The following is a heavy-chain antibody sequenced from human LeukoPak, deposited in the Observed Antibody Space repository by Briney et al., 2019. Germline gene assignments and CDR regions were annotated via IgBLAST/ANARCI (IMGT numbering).Heavy chain of an antibody. V-gene: IGHV1-2*06. CDR1: GYTFTGYY. J-gene: IGHJ6*02. CDR3: ARGLAPGGIDV. CDR2: INPNSGGT. Sequence: ASVKVSCKASGYTFTGYYMHWVRQAPGQGLEWMGRINPNSGGTKYAQKFQGRVTMTRDTSINTAYMELSRLRSDDTAVYYCARGLAPGGIDVWGQGTTVTVSS. D-gene: IGHD6-19*01.